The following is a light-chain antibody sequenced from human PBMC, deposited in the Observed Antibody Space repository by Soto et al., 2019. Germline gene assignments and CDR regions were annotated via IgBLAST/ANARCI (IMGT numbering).Light chain of an antibody. Sequence: QSALTQPPSASGSPGQSVTISCTGTSSDVGGYNYVSWYQQHPGKAPKLMIYEVSKRPSGVPDRFSGSKSGNTASLTVSGLQAEDEADYYCSSYAGSSNLGVFGGGTKLTAL. CDR2: EVS. V-gene: IGLV2-8*01. J-gene: IGLJ2*01. CDR3: SSYAGSSNLGV. CDR1: SSDVGGYNY.